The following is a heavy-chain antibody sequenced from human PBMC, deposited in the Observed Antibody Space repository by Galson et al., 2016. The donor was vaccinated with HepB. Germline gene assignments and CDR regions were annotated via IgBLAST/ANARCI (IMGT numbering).Heavy chain of an antibody. CDR2: SRNRANSYTT. CDR1: GLTFSDHY. V-gene: IGHV3-72*01. CDR3: ASYYGDYSSSAFGL. Sequence: SLRLSCAASGLTFSDHYLHWVRQAPGKGLEWVGRSRNRANSYTTDYAASVEGRFTISRDNSRNSLYLQMNNLKSEDTAVYYCASYYGDYSSSAFGLWGQGTMVTVSS. D-gene: IGHD4-17*01. J-gene: IGHJ3*01.